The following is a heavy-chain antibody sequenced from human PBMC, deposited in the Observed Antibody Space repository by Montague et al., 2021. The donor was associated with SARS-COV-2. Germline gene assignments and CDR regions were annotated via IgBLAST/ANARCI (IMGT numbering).Heavy chain of an antibody. V-gene: IGHV4-59*01. CDR3: ARTGLGAYDILTGYTVNASDM. Sequence: SETLSLTCTVSGGSITSYYWTWIRQPPGKGLEWVGRIYYSGSTNYNPSLKSRVTISVDTSKNQFSLKLSSVTAADTAVYYCARTGLGAYDILTGYTVNASDMWGQGTMVTVSS. CDR1: GGSITSYY. J-gene: IGHJ3*02. D-gene: IGHD3-9*01. CDR2: IYYSGST.